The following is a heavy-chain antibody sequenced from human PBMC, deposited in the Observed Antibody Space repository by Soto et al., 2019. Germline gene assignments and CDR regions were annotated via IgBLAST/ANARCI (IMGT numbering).Heavy chain of an antibody. D-gene: IGHD6-13*01. CDR1: GGTFSSYA. J-gene: IGHJ6*02. Sequence: SVKVSCKASGGTFSSYAISWVRQAPGQGLEWMGGIIPIFGTANCAQKFQGRVTITADKSTSTAYMELSSLRSEDTAVYYCARRKGAYSSYSYGMDVWGQGTTVTVSS. V-gene: IGHV1-69*06. CDR3: ARRKGAYSSYSYGMDV. CDR2: IIPIFGTA.